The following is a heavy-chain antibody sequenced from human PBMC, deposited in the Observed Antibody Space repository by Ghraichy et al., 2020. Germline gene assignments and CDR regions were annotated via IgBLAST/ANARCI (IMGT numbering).Heavy chain of an antibody. D-gene: IGHD5-12*01. J-gene: IGHJ6*02. CDR1: GFTFSSYA. CDR2: ISGSGGST. CDR3: AKDPEWLPGSYYYYGMDV. V-gene: IGHV3-23*01. Sequence: ALRLSCAASGFTFSSYAMSWVRQAPGKGLEWVSAISGSGGSTYYADSVKGRFTISRDNSKNTLYLQMNSLRAEDTAVYYCAKDPEWLPGSYYYYGMDVWGQGTTVTVSS.